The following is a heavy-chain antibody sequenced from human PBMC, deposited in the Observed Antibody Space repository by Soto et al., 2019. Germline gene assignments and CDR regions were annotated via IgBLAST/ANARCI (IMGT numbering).Heavy chain of an antibody. CDR3: AGRVGATNYGMDV. J-gene: IGHJ6*02. V-gene: IGHV3-53*01. CDR2: IYSGGST. Sequence: GGSLRLSCAASEFPVSSNYMTWVRQAPGKGLECVSTIYSGGSTYYADSVKGRFTISRDNSKNTLYLQMNNLRAEDTAVYYCAGRVGATNYGMDVWGQGTTVTVSS. D-gene: IGHD1-26*01. CDR1: EFPVSSNY.